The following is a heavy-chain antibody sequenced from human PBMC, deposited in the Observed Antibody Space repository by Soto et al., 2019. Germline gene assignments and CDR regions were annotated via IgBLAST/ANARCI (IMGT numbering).Heavy chain of an antibody. J-gene: IGHJ6*02. V-gene: IGHV3-30-3*01. CDR1: GFTFSSYA. Sequence: QVQLVESGGGVVQPGRSLRLSCEASGFTFSSYAMYWVRQAPGKGLEWVAVISYDGNNKYYTDSVKGRCTISRDNSKNTLKLQMNSLRAEDKAVYYCARAGCDGGSCYTRVGIHYGMDLCGQGTTVTVSS. CDR2: ISYDGNNK. D-gene: IGHD2-15*01. CDR3: ARAGCDGGSCYTRVGIHYGMDL.